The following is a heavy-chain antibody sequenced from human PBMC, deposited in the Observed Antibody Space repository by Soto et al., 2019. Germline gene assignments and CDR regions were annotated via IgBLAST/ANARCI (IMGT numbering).Heavy chain of an antibody. CDR1: GGSISSYY. J-gene: IGHJ5*02. CDR2: IYYSGST. V-gene: IGHV4-59*12. Sequence: SETLSLTCTVSGGSISSYYWSWIRQPPGKGLEWIGYIYYSGSTNYNPSLKSRVTISVDTSKNQFSLKLSSVTAADTAVYYCARAKDCSGGSCYWFDPWGQGTLVTAPQ. CDR3: ARAKDCSGGSCYWFDP. D-gene: IGHD2-15*01.